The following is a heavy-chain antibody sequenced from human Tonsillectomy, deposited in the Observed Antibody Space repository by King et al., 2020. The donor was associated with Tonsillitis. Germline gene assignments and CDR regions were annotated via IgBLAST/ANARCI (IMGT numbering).Heavy chain of an antibody. Sequence: VQLVESGGGLVQPGGSLRLSCAASGFTFSSYAMSWVRQAPGKGLEWVSAISGRGGSTYYADSVKGRFTISRDNSKNTLYLQMNSLRAEDTAVYYCAKVTAHYDFWSVISWYFYYWGQGALVTVSS. CDR1: GFTFSSYA. CDR2: ISGRGGST. V-gene: IGHV3-23*04. CDR3: AKVTAHYDFWSVISWYFYY. D-gene: IGHD3-3*01. J-gene: IGHJ4*02.